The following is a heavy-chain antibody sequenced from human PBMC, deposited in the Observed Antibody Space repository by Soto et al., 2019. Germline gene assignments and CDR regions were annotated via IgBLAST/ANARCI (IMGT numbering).Heavy chain of an antibody. V-gene: IGHV4-4*07. D-gene: IGHD3-16*01. Sequence: SETLSLTCAVSGASIRSYHWSFLRQPVGKGLEWIGRIQHTGNTNYNPSLKSRVTMSADTSKNQISLKMTSVTAADTALYFCAKDVSSRRWFDPWGQGVRVTVSS. CDR1: GASIRSYH. CDR2: IQHTGNT. CDR3: AKDVSSRRWFDP. J-gene: IGHJ5*02.